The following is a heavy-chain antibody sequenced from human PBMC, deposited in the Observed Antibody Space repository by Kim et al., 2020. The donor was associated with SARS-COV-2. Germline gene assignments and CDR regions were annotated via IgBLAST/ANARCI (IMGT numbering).Heavy chain of an antibody. V-gene: IGHV3-30*18. CDR1: GFTFSSYG. J-gene: IGHJ4*02. CDR2: ISYDGSNK. CDR3: AKGRTSYGDYGLDY. D-gene: IGHD4-17*01. Sequence: GGSLRLSCAASGFTFSSYGMHWVRQAPGKGLEWVAVISYDGSNKYYADSVKGRFTISRDNSKNTLYLQMNSLRVEDTAVYYCAKGRTSYGDYGLDYWGQGTLVTVSS.